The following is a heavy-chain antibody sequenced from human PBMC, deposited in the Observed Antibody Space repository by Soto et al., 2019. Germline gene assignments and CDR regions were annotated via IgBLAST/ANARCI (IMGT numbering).Heavy chain of an antibody. CDR3: ARGGAMGVDY. Sequence: GGSLRLSRTASGFTFNNKWMHWVRQAPGKGLVWLSRIDGAAATTNYADSVKGRFTISRDNAKNIVFLHVNGLTDEDTAVYYCARGGAMGVDYWGQGTLVTVSS. D-gene: IGHD1-26*01. CDR1: GFTFNNKW. V-gene: IGHV3-74*01. J-gene: IGHJ4*02. CDR2: IDGAAATT.